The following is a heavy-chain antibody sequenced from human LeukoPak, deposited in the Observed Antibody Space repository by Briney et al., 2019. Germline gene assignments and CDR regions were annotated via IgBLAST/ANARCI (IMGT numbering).Heavy chain of an antibody. Sequence: ASVKVSCKASGGTFSSYAISWVRQAPGQGLEWMGGIIPIFGTANYAQKFQGRVTITRDTSASTAYMELSSLRSEDTAVYYCARDQPRRGPGNHDYWGQGTLVTVSS. D-gene: IGHD1-26*01. CDR3: ARDQPRRGPGNHDY. J-gene: IGHJ4*02. CDR2: IIPIFGTA. V-gene: IGHV1-69*05. CDR1: GGTFSSYA.